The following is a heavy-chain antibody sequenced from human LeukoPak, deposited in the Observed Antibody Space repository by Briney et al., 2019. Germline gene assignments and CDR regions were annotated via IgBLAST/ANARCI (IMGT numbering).Heavy chain of an antibody. CDR3: AKGVTIFGVPGEDAFDI. Sequence: GGSLRLSCAASGFTFDDYAMHWVRQAPGKGLEWVSGISWNSGSIGYADSVKGRFTISRDNAKNSLYLQMNSLRAEDMALYYCAKGVTIFGVPGEDAFDIWGQGTMVTVSS. D-gene: IGHD3-3*01. CDR1: GFTFDDYA. J-gene: IGHJ3*02. V-gene: IGHV3-9*03. CDR2: ISWNSGSI.